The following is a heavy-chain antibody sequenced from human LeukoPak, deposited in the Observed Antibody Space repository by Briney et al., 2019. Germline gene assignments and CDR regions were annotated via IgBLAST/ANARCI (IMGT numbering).Heavy chain of an antibody. CDR1: IFTFRDRF. V-gene: IGHV3-11*04. CDR2: ISSSGSDT. CDR3: ATAPTEDGDGNSPGY. J-gene: IGHJ4*02. Sequence: PGGSLRLSCAASIFTFRDRFMSWIRQPPGKGLEWVSYISSSGSDTYYSDSVKGRFTVSRDNAQNSLFLQMNSLRAEDTAVYYCATAPTEDGDGNSPGYWGQGTLVTVSS. D-gene: IGHD4-23*01.